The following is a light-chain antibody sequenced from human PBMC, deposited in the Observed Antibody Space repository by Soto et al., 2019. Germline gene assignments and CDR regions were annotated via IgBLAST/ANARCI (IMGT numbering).Light chain of an antibody. V-gene: IGLV1-40*01. Sequence: QSVLTQPPSVSGAPGQRVTISCTGSSSNIGAGYDVPWYQQLPGTAPKPLIFANTNRPSGVPDRFSGSKSGTSASLAITGLQAEDEADYYCQSYDSSLSGWVFGGGTKLTVL. CDR2: ANT. CDR1: SSNIGAGYD. CDR3: QSYDSSLSGWV. J-gene: IGLJ3*02.